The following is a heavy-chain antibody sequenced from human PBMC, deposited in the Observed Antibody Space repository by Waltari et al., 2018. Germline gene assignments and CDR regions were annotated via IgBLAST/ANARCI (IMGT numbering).Heavy chain of an antibody. CDR2: ISYNGST. V-gene: IGHV4-39*01. CDR3: ARHTGDCSSTSCYLSWFDP. CDR1: GGSVSSSDYY. D-gene: IGHD2-2*01. J-gene: IGHJ5*02. Sequence: QLQLQESGPGLVKPSETLSLTCTVSGGSVSSSDYYWGWIRQPPGKGLEWIGSISYNGSTYYSPSLEGRVHISVGTSKNQFSLKLSSVTAADTAMYYCARHTGDCSSTSCYLSWFDPWGQGTLVTVSS.